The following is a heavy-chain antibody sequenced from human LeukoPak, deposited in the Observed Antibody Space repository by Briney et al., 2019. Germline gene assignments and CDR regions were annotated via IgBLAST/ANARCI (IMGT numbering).Heavy chain of an antibody. CDR3: AKDLSSRDYVWGSYRPDFDY. D-gene: IGHD3-16*02. J-gene: IGHJ4*02. V-gene: IGHV3-23*01. CDR2: ISGSGGST. CDR1: GFTFSSYG. Sequence: GGTLRLSCAASGFTFSSYGMSWVRQAPGKGLEWVSAISGSGGSTYYADSVKGRFTISRDNSKNTLYLQMNSLRAEDTAVYYCAKDLSSRDYVWGSYRPDFDYWGQGTLVTVSS.